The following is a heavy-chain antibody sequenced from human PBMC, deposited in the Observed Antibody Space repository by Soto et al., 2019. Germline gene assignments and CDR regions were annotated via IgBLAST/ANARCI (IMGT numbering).Heavy chain of an antibody. Sequence: SETLSLTCAVSGGSISSSNWWGWVRQPPGKGLEWIGEIYHSVSTNYNPSLKGRDTISVDKSKNQFSLKLSSVTAADTAVYYCAREGIPMVRGVILRTRFDPWGQGPPVTVSS. CDR3: AREGIPMVRGVILRTRFDP. CDR1: GGSISSSNW. J-gene: IGHJ5*02. D-gene: IGHD3-10*01. CDR2: IYHSVST. V-gene: IGHV4-4*02.